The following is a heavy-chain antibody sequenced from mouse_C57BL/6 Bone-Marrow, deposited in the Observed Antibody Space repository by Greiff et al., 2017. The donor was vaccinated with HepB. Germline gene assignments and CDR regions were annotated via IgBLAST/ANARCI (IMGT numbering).Heavy chain of an antibody. CDR2: IDPSDSET. Sequence: QVQLKESGAELVRPGSSVKLSCKASGYTFTSYWMHWVKQRPIQGLEWIGNIDPSDSETHYNQKFKDKATLTVDKSSSTAYMQLSSLTSEDSAVSYCARSDYYGSSPYAMDYWGQGTSVTVSS. D-gene: IGHD1-1*01. CDR1: GYTFTSYW. CDR3: ARSDYYGSSPYAMDY. V-gene: IGHV1-52*01. J-gene: IGHJ4*01.